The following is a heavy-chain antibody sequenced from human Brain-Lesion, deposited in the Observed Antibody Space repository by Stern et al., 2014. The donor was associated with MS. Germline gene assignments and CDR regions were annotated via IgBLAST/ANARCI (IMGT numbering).Heavy chain of an antibody. J-gene: IGHJ6*02. CDR1: GYIFTGYY. CDR3: ARDQRGITIFGVVTDYYYLGMDV. D-gene: IGHD3-3*01. Sequence: QVQLGQSGAEVKKPGASVKVSCKTSGYIFTGYYIHWVRQAPGQGLEWMAWIKPNTGGTKYAQKCQGRVTMSRDTSISTAYVELSSLTSDDTAVYYCARDQRGITIFGVVTDYYYLGMDVWGQGTTVTVSS. V-gene: IGHV1-2*02. CDR2: IKPNTGGT.